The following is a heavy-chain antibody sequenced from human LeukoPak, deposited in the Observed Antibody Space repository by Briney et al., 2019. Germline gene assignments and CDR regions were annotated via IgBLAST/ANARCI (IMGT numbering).Heavy chain of an antibody. Sequence: SETLSLTCTVSGYSISSGYYWGWIRQPPGQGLEWIGSIYHSGSTYYNPSLKSRVTISVDTSKNQFSLKLSSVTAADTAVYYCARGVAPSIAAAGTILSFDYWGQGTLVTVSS. D-gene: IGHD6-13*01. CDR3: ARGVAPSIAAAGTILSFDY. CDR2: IYHSGST. J-gene: IGHJ4*02. V-gene: IGHV4-38-2*02. CDR1: GYSISSGYY.